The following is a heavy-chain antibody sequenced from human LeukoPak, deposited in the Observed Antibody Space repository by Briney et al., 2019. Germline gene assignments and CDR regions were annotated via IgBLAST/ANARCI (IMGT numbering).Heavy chain of an antibody. D-gene: IGHD3-10*01. CDR2: IHYSGST. CDR1: GGSISGYY. CDR3: ARYGSGSYHFDY. Sequence: PSETLSLTCTVSGGSISGYYWSWIRQPPGKGLEWIGFIHYSGSTNYNPSLKSRVTISVDTSKNQFSLKLSSLTPADTAVYYCARYGSGSYHFDYWGQGTLVTVSS. J-gene: IGHJ4*02. V-gene: IGHV4-59*01.